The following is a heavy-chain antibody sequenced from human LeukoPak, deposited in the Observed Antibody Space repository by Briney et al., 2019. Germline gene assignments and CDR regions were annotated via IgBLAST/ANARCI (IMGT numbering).Heavy chain of an antibody. CDR3: AKDISMGGGSYLDY. CDR2: ISWDGGST. V-gene: IGHV3-43*01. J-gene: IGHJ4*02. Sequence: GGSLRLSCAASGFTFDDYTMHWVRQAPGKGLEWVSLISWDGGSTYYADSVKGRFTISRDNSKNSLYLQMNSLRTEDTALYYCAKDISMGGGSYLDYWGQGTLVTVSS. D-gene: IGHD1-26*01. CDR1: GFTFDDYT.